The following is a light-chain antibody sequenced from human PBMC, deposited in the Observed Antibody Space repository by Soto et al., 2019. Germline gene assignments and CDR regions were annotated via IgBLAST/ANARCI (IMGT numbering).Light chain of an antibody. CDR1: SSNIGSNY. V-gene: IGLV1-47*01. CDR3: AAWDDSLSGPSVV. CDR2: RNN. Sequence: QSVLTQPPSASGTPGQRVTISCSGSSSNIGSNYVYWYQQLPGTAPQLLIYRNNQRPSGVPDRFSGSKSGTSASLAISGLRSEDEADYYCAAWDDSLSGPSVVFGGGTKLTVL. J-gene: IGLJ2*01.